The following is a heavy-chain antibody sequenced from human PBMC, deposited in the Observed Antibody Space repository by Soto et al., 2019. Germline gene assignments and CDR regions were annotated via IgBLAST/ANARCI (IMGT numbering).Heavy chain of an antibody. D-gene: IGHD5-12*01. J-gene: IGHJ6*02. CDR1: GYSFTSYL. V-gene: IGHV5-51*01. CDR3: ARRKDSGYEGGYYSYGMDV. Sequence: PGESLKISCNGSGYSFTSYLIGWVRQMPGKGLELLGIIYTGDSDTRYIPSFKGQVTISAAKSLSNAYLRWSSLKDADTAMYYXARRKDSGYEGGYYSYGMDVSVQVTTLTVSS. CDR2: IYTGDSDT.